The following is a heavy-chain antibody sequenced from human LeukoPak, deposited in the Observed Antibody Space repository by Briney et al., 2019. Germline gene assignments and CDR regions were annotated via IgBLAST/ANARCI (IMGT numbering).Heavy chain of an antibody. CDR2: IYYSGST. CDR3: AREGGGSSSWYDFDY. Sequence: PSETLSLTCTVSGGSISSYYWSWIRQPPGKGLEWIGYIYYSGSTNYNPSLKSRVTISVDTSKNQFSLKVSSVTAADTAVYYCAREGGGSSSWYDFDYWGQGTLVTVSS. V-gene: IGHV4-59*01. J-gene: IGHJ4*02. CDR1: GGSISSYY. D-gene: IGHD6-13*01.